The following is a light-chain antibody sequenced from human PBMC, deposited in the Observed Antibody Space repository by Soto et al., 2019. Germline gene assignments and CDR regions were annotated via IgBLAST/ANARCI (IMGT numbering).Light chain of an antibody. J-gene: IGKJ1*01. CDR1: QSVSSSY. CDR2: GAS. V-gene: IGKV3-20*01. CDR3: QQYGSSVT. Sequence: PGERVTLSCRASQSVSSSYXTWXQQXPXXXPXXLIYGASTRATSIPDRFSGSGSGTDFTLTITRLEPEDFAVYYCQQYGSSVTFGQGTKVDI.